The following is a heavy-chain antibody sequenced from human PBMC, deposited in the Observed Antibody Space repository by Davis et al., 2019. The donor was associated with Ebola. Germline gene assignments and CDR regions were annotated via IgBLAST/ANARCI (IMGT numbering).Heavy chain of an antibody. D-gene: IGHD2-21*02. CDR2: ISSNGGIT. Sequence: GGPLRPPCPPSGFTFSTYAMHWARQVPGKGLEYVSAISSNGGITYYADSVKGRFTISRDNSKNTLYLQMSSLRAEDTAVYYCVTGLAYCGGDCGYYFDYWGQGTLVTVSS. V-gene: IGHV3-64D*08. CDR3: VTGLAYCGGDCGYYFDY. J-gene: IGHJ4*02. CDR1: GFTFSTYA.